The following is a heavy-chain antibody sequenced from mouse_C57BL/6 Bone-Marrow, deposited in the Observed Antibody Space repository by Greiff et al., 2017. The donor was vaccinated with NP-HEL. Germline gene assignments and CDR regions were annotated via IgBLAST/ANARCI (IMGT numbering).Heavy chain of an antibody. CDR1: GFNIKDYY. CDR2: IDPEDGET. J-gene: IGHJ3*01. CDR3: TTDGYWFAY. D-gene: IGHD2-3*01. V-gene: IGHV14-1*01. Sequence: VQLQQSGAELVRPGASVKLSCTASGFNIKDYYMHWVKQRPEQGLEWIGRIDPEDGETEDAPKFQGKATMTADTSSNTAYLQLLSLTSEDTAVYYCTTDGYWFAYWGQGTLVTVAA.